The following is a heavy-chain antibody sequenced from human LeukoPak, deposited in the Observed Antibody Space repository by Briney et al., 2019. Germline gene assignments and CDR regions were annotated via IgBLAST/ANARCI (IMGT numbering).Heavy chain of an antibody. J-gene: IGHJ4*02. D-gene: IGHD1-26*01. CDR3: ARGGRIVEDTGNLDY. Sequence: PSETLSLTCTVSGGSISSGDYYWSWIRQPPGKGLEWIGEINHSGSTNYNPSLKSRVTISVDTSNNQFSLKLSSVTAADTAVYYCARGGRIVEDTGNLDYWGQGTLVTVSS. CDR1: GGSISSGDYY. CDR2: INHSGST. V-gene: IGHV4-39*07.